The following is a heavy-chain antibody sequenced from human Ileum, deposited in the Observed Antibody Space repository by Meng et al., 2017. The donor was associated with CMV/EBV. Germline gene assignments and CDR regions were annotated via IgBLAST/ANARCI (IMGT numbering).Heavy chain of an antibody. V-gene: IGHV1-69*10. J-gene: IGHJ4*02. CDR2: IIPILGIA. Sequence: QVQLVQSGSEVKKAESSVKVSCTASGGTFSSYAISWVRQAPGQGLEWMGGIIPILGIANYAQKFQGRVTITADKSASTAYMELSSLRSEDTAVYYCARGEGRDSGSYTLDYWGQGTLVTVSS. CDR1: GGTFSSYA. CDR3: ARGEGRDSGSYTLDY. D-gene: IGHD1-26*01.